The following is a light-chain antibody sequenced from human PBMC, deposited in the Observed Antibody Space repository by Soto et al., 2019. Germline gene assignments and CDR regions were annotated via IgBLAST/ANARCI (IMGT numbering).Light chain of an antibody. Sequence: DIQMTQSPSSVSASVGDRVTITCRASQDISSWLAWYQQKPGKAPNLLIYAASSLQSGVPSRFSGSGSGTDFTLTINSLQPEDIATYYCQQTNSFPRTFGQGTTVDIK. CDR3: QQTNSFPRT. J-gene: IGKJ1*01. V-gene: IGKV1-12*01. CDR2: AAS. CDR1: QDISSW.